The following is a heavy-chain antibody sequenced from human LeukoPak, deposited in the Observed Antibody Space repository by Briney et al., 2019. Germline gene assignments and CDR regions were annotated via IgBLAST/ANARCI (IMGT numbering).Heavy chain of an antibody. J-gene: IGHJ4*02. CDR3: ARRGGRTCSGGSWPSH. Sequence: PSETLSRTCAVYGGSFSGNYWGWIPQPPGQELEWMGETNHRGSTNNNQSNKGRVSISVDTSTNHLSMKLSYVATADTAVYYCARRGGRTCSGGSWPSHWDQGPLVPVSS. CDR2: TNHRGST. CDR1: GGSFSGNY. D-gene: IGHD2-15*01. V-gene: IGHV4-34*01.